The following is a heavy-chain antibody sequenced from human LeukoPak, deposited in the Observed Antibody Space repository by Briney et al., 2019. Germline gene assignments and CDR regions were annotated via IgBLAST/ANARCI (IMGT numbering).Heavy chain of an antibody. V-gene: IGHV1-2*02. Sequence: ASVKVSCKASGYTFTGYYMHWVRQAPGQGLEWMGWINPNSGGTNYAQKFQGRVTMTRDTSISTAYMELSRLRSDDTAVYYCARDYVEMATAYYFDYWGQGTLVTVSS. CDR1: GYTFTGYY. D-gene: IGHD5-24*01. J-gene: IGHJ4*02. CDR3: ARDYVEMATAYYFDY. CDR2: INPNSGGT.